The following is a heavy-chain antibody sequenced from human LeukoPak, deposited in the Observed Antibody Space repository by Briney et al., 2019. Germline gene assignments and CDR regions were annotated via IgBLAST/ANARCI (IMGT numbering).Heavy chain of an antibody. CDR1: GGSFSGYY. J-gene: IGHJ4*02. V-gene: IGHV4-34*01. Sequence: SETLSLTCAVYGGSFSGYYWSWIRQPPGKGLEWIGEINHYGSANYNPSLKSRVTFSVDTSKIQFSLKLSSVTAADTAVYYCARLRLGAVAGQVFDYWGQGTLVTVSS. D-gene: IGHD6-19*01. CDR2: INHYGSA. CDR3: ARLRLGAVAGQVFDY.